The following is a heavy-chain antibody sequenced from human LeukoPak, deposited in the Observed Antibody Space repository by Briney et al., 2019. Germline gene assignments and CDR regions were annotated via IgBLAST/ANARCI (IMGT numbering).Heavy chain of an antibody. CDR1: GFTFSDYY. V-gene: IGHV3-11*01. J-gene: IGHJ6*02. Sequence: GGSLRLSCAASGFTFSDYYMSWIRQAPGKGLEWVSYISSSGSTIYYADSVKGRFTISRDNAKNSLYLQMNSLRAEDTALYYCAKDASPESSSWYVVYYYYYGMDVWGQGTTVTVSS. D-gene: IGHD6-13*01. CDR2: ISSSGSTI. CDR3: AKDASPESSSWYVVYYYYYGMDV.